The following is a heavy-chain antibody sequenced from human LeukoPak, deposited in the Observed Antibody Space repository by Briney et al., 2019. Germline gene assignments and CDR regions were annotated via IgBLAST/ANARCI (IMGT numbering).Heavy chain of an antibody. D-gene: IGHD2-15*01. V-gene: IGHV1-58*01. Sequence: GASVKVSCKTSGVSFSTSAVQWVRQARGQRLEWIVRIVVGSNNTNYAQNFQERVTITGDMSTSTAYMELSSLRAEDTAVYYCVAWSHGHGYYGMDVWGQGTTVTVSS. J-gene: IGHJ6*02. CDR1: GVSFSTSA. CDR2: IVVGSNNT. CDR3: VAWSHGHGYYGMDV.